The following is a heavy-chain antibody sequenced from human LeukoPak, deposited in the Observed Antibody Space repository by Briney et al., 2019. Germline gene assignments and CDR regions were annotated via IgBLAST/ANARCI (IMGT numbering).Heavy chain of an antibody. CDR3: ARDRVAAALDYYYYYMDV. D-gene: IGHD6-13*01. Sequence: GGSLRLSCAASGFTFSSYAMSWVRQAPGKGLEWVSAISGSGGSTYYADSVKGRFTISRDNSKNTLYLQMSSLRAEDTAVYYCARDRVAAALDYYYYYMDVWGKGTTVTVPS. CDR1: GFTFSSYA. V-gene: IGHV3-23*01. J-gene: IGHJ6*03. CDR2: ISGSGGST.